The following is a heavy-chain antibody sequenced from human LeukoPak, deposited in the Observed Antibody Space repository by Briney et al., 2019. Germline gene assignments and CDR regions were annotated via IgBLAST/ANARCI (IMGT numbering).Heavy chain of an antibody. CDR1: GGSISSSSYY. D-gene: IGHD3-3*01. Sequence: PSETLSLTCTVSGGSISSSSYYWGWIRQPPGKGLEWIGSIYYSGSTYYNPFLKSRVTISVDTSKNQFSLKLSSVTAADTAVYYCASPSRSDLDAFDIWGQGTMVTVSS. V-gene: IGHV4-39*01. CDR2: IYYSGST. CDR3: ASPSRSDLDAFDI. J-gene: IGHJ3*02.